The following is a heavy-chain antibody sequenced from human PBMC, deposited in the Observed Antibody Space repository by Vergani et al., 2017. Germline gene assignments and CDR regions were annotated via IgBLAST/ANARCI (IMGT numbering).Heavy chain of an antibody. CDR3: ARPAFKKNYYYGMDF. J-gene: IGHJ6*02. Sequence: EVQLVQSGAEVKKPGESLKISCKGSGYSITSYWIGWVRQMPGKGLEWMGIIYPGDSDTRYSPSFPGQVTIPADKSISTAYLQWSSLKASDSAMYYCARPAFKKNYYYGMDFWGQGTTVTVSS. CDR2: IYPGDSDT. CDR1: GYSITSYW. V-gene: IGHV5-51*03.